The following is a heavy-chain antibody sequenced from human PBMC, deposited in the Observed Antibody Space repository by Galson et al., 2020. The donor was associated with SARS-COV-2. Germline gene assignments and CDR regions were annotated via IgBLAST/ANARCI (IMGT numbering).Heavy chain of an antibody. Sequence: ASVKVSCKASGYTFTGYYMHWVRQAPGHGLEWMGWINPNSGGTNYAQKFQGRVTMTRDTSISTAYMELSRLRSDDTAVYYCASARVLLWFGAPFDYWGQGTLVTVSS. V-gene: IGHV1-2*02. CDR2: INPNSGGT. CDR1: GYTFTGYY. D-gene: IGHD3-10*01. CDR3: ASARVLLWFGAPFDY. J-gene: IGHJ4*02.